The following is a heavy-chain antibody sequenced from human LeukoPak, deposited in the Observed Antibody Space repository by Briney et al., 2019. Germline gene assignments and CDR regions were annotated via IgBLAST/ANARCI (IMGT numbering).Heavy chain of an antibody. CDR1: GFTFSRSA. Sequence: AASVKVSCKTSGFTFSRSAVQWVRQARGQGLEWIGWIGVGGGNTNYAQRFQDRVTITRDMSTRTAYVELSSLRSEDTAVYYCAAEIYGGNTDCCTFDFWGPGTPVTVSS. CDR2: IGVGGGNT. D-gene: IGHD4-23*01. V-gene: IGHV1-58*01. CDR3: AAEIYGGNTDCCTFDF. J-gene: IGHJ3*01.